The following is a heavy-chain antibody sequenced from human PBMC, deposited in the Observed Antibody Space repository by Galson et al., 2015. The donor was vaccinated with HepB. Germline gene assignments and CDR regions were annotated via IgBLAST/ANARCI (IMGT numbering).Heavy chain of an antibody. Sequence: SVKVSCKASGYIFTSYGISWVRQAPGQGLEWMGWISDYSGNANYAQKVQGRVTMTTDISTSTVYMELRSLRSDDSAVYYCARDGRLELPLAETYDFYTGLDVWGQGTAVTVSS. CDR3: ARDGRLELPLAETYDFYTGLDV. CDR2: ISDYSGNA. CDR1: GYIFTSYG. J-gene: IGHJ6*02. V-gene: IGHV1-18*01. D-gene: IGHD1-7*01.